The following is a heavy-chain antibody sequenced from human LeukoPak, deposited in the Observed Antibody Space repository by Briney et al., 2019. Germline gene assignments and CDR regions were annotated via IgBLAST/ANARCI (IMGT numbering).Heavy chain of an antibody. CDR1: GYTFTSYG. D-gene: IGHD2-2*01. CDR2: ISAYNGNT. J-gene: IGHJ5*02. Sequence: ASVKVSCKASGYTFTSYGISWVRQAPGQGLEWMGWISAYNGNTNYAQKLQGRVTMTTDTSTSTAYMELRSLRSDDTAVYYCARDLVVPAANPWFDPWGQGTLVTVSS. CDR3: ARDLVVPAANPWFDP. V-gene: IGHV1-18*01.